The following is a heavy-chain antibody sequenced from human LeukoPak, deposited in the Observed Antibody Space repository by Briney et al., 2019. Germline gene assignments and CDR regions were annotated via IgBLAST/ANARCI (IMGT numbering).Heavy chain of an antibody. J-gene: IGHJ4*02. V-gene: IGHV3-48*03. Sequence: PGGSLRLSCAASGFTFSSYEMNWVRQAPGKGLEWVSYISSSGSTIYYADSVKGRFTISRDNAKNSLYLQMNSLRAEDTAVYYCAAYDSSGFFDYWGQGTLVNVSS. CDR3: AAYDSSGFFDY. D-gene: IGHD3-22*01. CDR1: GFTFSSYE. CDR2: ISSSGSTI.